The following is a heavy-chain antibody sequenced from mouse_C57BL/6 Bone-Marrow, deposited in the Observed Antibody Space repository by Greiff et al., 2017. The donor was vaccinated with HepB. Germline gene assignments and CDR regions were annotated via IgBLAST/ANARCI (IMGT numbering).Heavy chain of an antibody. J-gene: IGHJ4*01. CDR3: VRHEGSTMVTPMDY. D-gene: IGHD2-2*01. CDR1: GFSFNTYA. CDR2: IRSKSNNYAT. Sequence: DVKLQESGGGLVQPKGSLKLSCAASGFSFNTYAMNWVRQAPGKGLEWVARIRSKSNNYATYYADSVKDRFTISRDDSESMLYLQMNNLKTEDTAMYYCVRHEGSTMVTPMDYWGQGTSVTVSS. V-gene: IGHV10-1*01.